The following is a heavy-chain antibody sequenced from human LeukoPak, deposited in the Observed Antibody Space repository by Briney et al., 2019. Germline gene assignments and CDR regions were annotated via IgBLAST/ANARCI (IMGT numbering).Heavy chain of an antibody. J-gene: IGHJ4*02. CDR1: GGTFSSYA. CDR3: AGISSGRDYYFDY. CDR2: IIPIFGPA. V-gene: IGHV1-69*05. Sequence: SXKVSCXASGGTFSSYAISWVRQAPGQGLEWMGRIIPIFGPANYAQKFQGRVTITTDESTSTAYMELSSLRSEDTAVYYCAGISSGRDYYFDYWGQGTLVTVSS. D-gene: IGHD6-19*01.